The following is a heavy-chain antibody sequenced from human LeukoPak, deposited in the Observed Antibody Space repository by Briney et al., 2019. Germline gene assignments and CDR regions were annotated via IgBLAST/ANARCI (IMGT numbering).Heavy chain of an antibody. CDR2: ISAYNGNT. CDR3: ARGLQLRDTAMAYFDY. Sequence: ASVKVSCKASGYTFTSYGISWVRQAPGQGLEWMGWISAYNGNTNYAQKLQGRVTMTTDTSTSTAYMELRSLRSDNTAVYYCARGLQLRDTAMAYFDYWGQGTLVTVSS. J-gene: IGHJ4*02. D-gene: IGHD5-18*01. V-gene: IGHV1-18*01. CDR1: GYTFTSYG.